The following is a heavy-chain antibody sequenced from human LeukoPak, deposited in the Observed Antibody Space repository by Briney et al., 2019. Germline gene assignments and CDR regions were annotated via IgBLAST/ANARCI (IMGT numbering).Heavy chain of an antibody. J-gene: IGHJ4*02. CDR1: GFDFSSNW. V-gene: IGHV3-74*01. D-gene: IGHD1-26*01. CDR3: AKKGATTGDFDH. Sequence: PGGSLRLSCAASGFDFSSNWMHWVRHAPGQGLVWVSRIKGDGISTNYADSVKGRFTISRDNSKNTLYLQMNSLRAEDTAVYYCAKKGATTGDFDHWGQGALVTVSS. CDR2: IKGDGIST.